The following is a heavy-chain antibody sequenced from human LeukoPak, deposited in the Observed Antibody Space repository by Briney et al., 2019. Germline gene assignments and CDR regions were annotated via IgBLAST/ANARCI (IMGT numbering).Heavy chain of an antibody. CDR2: IREDGSQK. Sequence: GGSLRLSCAASGFTFSSSWMTWVRQAPGKGLEWVASIREDGSQKTPVDSVRGRFTISRDNAKNSVYLQMDSLRAEDTAVYYCARGPTNGQAFDYWGQGTLVSVSS. CDR3: ARGPTNGQAFDY. D-gene: IGHD2-8*01. J-gene: IGHJ4*02. V-gene: IGHV3-7*01. CDR1: GFTFSSSW.